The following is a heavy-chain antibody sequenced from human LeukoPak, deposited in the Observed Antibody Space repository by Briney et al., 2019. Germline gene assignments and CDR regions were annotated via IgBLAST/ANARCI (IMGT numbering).Heavy chain of an antibody. CDR1: GFTFSSYA. CDR3: AREPIYYYYMDV. V-gene: IGHV3-30-3*01. CDR2: ISYDGSNK. Sequence: GGSLRLSCAASGFTFSSYAMHWVRQAPGKGLEWVAVISYDGSNKYYADSVKGRFTIFRDNSKNTLYLQMNSLRAEDTAVYYCAREPIYYYYMDVWGKGTTVTVSS. J-gene: IGHJ6*03.